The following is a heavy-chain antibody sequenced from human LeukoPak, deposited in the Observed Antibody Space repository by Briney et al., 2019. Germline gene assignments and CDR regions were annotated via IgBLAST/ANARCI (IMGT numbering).Heavy chain of an antibody. D-gene: IGHD3-3*01. V-gene: IGHV3-11*01. CDR3: AREKYDFWSGYSI. Sequence: GGSLRLSCAASGFTFSDYYMSWIRQAPGKGLEWVSYISSSGSTIYYADSVKGRFTISRDNAKSSLYLQMNSLRAEDTAVYYCAREKYDFWSGYSIWGQGTLVTVSS. J-gene: IGHJ4*02. CDR1: GFTFSDYY. CDR2: ISSSGSTI.